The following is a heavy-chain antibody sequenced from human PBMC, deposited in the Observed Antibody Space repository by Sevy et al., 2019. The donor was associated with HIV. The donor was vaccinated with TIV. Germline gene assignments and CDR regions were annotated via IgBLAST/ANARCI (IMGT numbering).Heavy chain of an antibody. CDR3: ARDPITVAPYFDY. D-gene: IGHD6-19*01. CDR2: INYSGST. J-gene: IGHJ4*02. Sequence: SETLSLTCTVSGGSISSYYCSWIRQPPGKGLEWIGYINYSGSTNYYPSLKSRVTISIDTSKNQFSLKLTSVTAADTAVYYCARDPITVAPYFDYWSQGTLVTVSS. V-gene: IGHV4-59*01. CDR1: GGSISSYY.